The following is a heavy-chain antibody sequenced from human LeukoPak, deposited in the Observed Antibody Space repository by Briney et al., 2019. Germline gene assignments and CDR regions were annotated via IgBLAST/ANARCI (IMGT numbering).Heavy chain of an antibody. J-gene: IGHJ4*02. CDR2: ISSSSSYI. D-gene: IGHD6-19*01. CDR3: AGDSSGWPYYFDY. CDR1: GFTFSSYS. V-gene: IGHV3-21*01. Sequence: GGSLRLSCAASGFTFSSYSMNWVRQAPGKGLEWVSSISSSSSYIYYADSVKGRFTISRDNAKNSLYLQMNSLRAEDTAVYYCAGDSSGWPYYFDYWGQGTLVTVSS.